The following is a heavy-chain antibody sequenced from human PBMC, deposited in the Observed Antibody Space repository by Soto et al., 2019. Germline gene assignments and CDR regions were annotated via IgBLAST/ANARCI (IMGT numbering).Heavy chain of an antibody. CDR2: IYPGDSDT. CDR3: ARTYYDFWCGYPPPLRCCFAI. J-gene: IGHJ3*02. CDR1: GYSLTRYL. D-gene: IGHD3-3*01. V-gene: IGHV5-51*01. Sequence: GESLKIPCKGSGYSLTRYLIGWVRQMPGKGLEWEGIIYPGDSDTRYSPSFQGQVTISADKSISTAYLQWSSLKASDTAMYYCARTYYDFWCGYPPPLRCCFAIWGQGTMVTVAS.